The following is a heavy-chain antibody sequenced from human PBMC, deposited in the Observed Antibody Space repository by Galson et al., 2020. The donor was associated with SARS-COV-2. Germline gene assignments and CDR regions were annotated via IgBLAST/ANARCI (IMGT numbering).Heavy chain of an antibody. D-gene: IGHD2-15*01. CDR2: IYPGDSDT. J-gene: IGHJ4*02. CDR1: GYSFTSYW. V-gene: IGHV5-51*01. CDR3: ARTGGCYGDSYYFDY. Sequence: GESLKISCKGSGYSFTSYWIGWVRQMPGKGLEWMGIIYPGDSDTRYSPSFQGQVTISADKSISTAYLQWSSLKASDTAMYYCARTGGCYGDSYYFDYWVQGTLVTVSS.